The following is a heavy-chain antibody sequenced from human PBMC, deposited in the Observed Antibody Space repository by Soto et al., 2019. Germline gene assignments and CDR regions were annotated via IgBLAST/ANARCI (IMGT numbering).Heavy chain of an antibody. D-gene: IGHD3-9*01. CDR2: IYYSGST. V-gene: IGHV4-59*01. Sequence: SETLSLTCTVSGGSISSYYWSWIRQPPGKGLEWIGYIYYSGSTNYNPSLKSRVTISVDTSKNQFSLKLSSVTASDTAVYYCARVAKTYYDILTAPRLCGPRYFDLWGRGTLVT. CDR1: GGSISSYY. J-gene: IGHJ2*01. CDR3: ARVAKTYYDILTAPRLCGPRYFDL.